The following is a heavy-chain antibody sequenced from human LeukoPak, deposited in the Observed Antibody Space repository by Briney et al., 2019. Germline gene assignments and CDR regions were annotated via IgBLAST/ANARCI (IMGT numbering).Heavy chain of an antibody. J-gene: IGHJ4*02. Sequence: GGSLRLSRAASGFTFSSYSMNWVRQAPGKGLEWVSFISSSSRYIYYADSVKGRFTISRDNAKNSLYLQTNSLRVEDTAVYYCARDNGWGRYYFDSWGQGTLATVSS. CDR3: ARDNGWGRYYFDS. CDR2: ISSSSRYI. D-gene: IGHD6-19*01. V-gene: IGHV3-21*01. CDR1: GFTFSSYS.